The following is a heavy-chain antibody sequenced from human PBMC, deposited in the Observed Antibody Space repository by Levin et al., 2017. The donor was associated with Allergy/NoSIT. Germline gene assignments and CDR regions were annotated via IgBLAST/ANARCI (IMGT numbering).Heavy chain of an antibody. CDR3: ARGSTFTMRVPGGEY. CDR1: GYSIRSGYY. CDR2: IHHSGDT. Sequence: ESLKISCDVSGYSIRSGYYWGWIRQPPGEGLEWIGSIHHSGDTSYKPSLKSRVTISVDTSKNQFSLTLSSVTAADTAVYYCARGSTFTMRVPGGEYWGQGTRVTVSS. D-gene: IGHD3-22*01. J-gene: IGHJ4*02. V-gene: IGHV4-38-2*01.